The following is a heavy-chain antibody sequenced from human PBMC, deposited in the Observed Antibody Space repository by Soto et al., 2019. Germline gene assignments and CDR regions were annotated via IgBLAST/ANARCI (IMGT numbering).Heavy chain of an antibody. CDR1: GFTFSSYG. D-gene: IGHD3-22*01. J-gene: IGHJ4*02. CDR2: IRYDGSNK. Sequence: PGGSLRLSCAASGFTFSSYGMHWVRQAPGKGLEWVAVIRYDGSNKYYADSVKGRFTISRDNSKNTLYLQMNSLRAEDTAVYYCARVGNYCDSSGPLDYWGQGTLVTVSS. V-gene: IGHV3-33*01. CDR3: ARVGNYCDSSGPLDY.